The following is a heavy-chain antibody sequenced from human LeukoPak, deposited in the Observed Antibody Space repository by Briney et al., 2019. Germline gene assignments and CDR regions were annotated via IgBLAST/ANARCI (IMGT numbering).Heavy chain of an antibody. J-gene: IGHJ4*02. CDR1: GYSISSGYY. CDR3: ARRGYSYGPSYYFDY. Sequence: SETLSLTCAVSGYSISSGYYWGWIRQPPGKGLEWIGSIYQSGSTYYNPSLKSRVTISVDTSKNQFSLKLSSVTAADTAVYYCARRGYSYGPSYYFDYWGQGTLVTVSS. V-gene: IGHV4-38-2*01. CDR2: IYQSGST. D-gene: IGHD5-18*01.